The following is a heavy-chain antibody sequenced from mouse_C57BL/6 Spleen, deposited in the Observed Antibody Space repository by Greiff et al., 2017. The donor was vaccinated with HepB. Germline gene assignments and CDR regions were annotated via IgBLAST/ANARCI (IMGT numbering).Heavy chain of an antibody. D-gene: IGHD2-5*01. CDR3: ARSEYSNPFDD. V-gene: IGHV1-66*01. Sequence: VQLQQSGPELVKPGASVKISCKASGYSFTSYYIHWVKQRPGQGLEWIGWIYPGSGNTKYNEKFKGKATLTADTSSSTAYMQLSSLTSEDSAVYYCARSEYSNPFDDWGQGTTLTVSS. J-gene: IGHJ2*01. CDR2: IYPGSGNT. CDR1: GYSFTSYY.